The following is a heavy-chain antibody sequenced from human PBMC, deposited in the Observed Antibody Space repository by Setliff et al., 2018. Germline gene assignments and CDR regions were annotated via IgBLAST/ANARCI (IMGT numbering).Heavy chain of an antibody. V-gene: IGHV5-51*01. J-gene: IGHJ3*02. CDR1: GDSFTSYW. D-gene: IGHD3-22*01. CDR3: ARLTYYYDSSGLNAFDI. CDR2: IYPGDSDT. Sequence: GESLKISCKGSGDSFTSYWIGWVRQMPGKGLEWMGIIYPGDSDTRYSPSSQGQVTISADKSISTAYLQWSSLKASDTAMYYCARLTYYYDSSGLNAFDIWGQGTMVTVSS.